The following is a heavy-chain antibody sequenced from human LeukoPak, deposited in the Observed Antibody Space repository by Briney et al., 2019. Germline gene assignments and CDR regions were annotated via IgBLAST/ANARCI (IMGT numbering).Heavy chain of an antibody. J-gene: IGHJ4*02. CDR3: ARVPDVDCSGGGCSFWSYYFDY. V-gene: IGHV1-2*06. D-gene: IGHD2-15*01. Sequence: PGASVKVSCKASGYTFTGYYMHWVRQAPGQGLEWMGRINPNSGGTNYAQKFQDRVTMTRDTSINTAYMELSGLRSDDTAVYYCARVPDVDCSGGGCSFWSYYFDYWGQGTLVTVSS. CDR1: GYTFTGYY. CDR2: INPNSGGT.